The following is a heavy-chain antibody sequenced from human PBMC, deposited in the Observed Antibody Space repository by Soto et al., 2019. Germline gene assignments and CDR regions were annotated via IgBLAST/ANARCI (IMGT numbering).Heavy chain of an antibody. CDR1: GYSFTSYW. Sequence: GESLQISCKGSGYSFTSYWISCVRQMPGKGLEWMGRIDPSDSYTNYSPSFQGHVTISADKSISTAYLQWSSLKASDTAMYYCASNLETPNYYYYGMEVWGKGTTVTVSS. J-gene: IGHJ6*04. CDR2: IDPSDSYT. CDR3: ASNLETPNYYYYGMEV. D-gene: IGHD1-1*01. V-gene: IGHV5-10-1*01.